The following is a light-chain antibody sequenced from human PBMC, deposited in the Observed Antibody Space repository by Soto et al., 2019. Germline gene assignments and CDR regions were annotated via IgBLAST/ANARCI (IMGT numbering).Light chain of an antibody. CDR1: QRVDDSH. V-gene: IGKV3-20*01. Sequence: ETVRTQSTATLSGSNSDRATLSCMASQRVDDSHLAWYQLRPGQAPRLLIDGASTRATGIPDRFSGSGSGTDFSLTIRGLKPEDFAVYYCQQYRMSPNTFGQGTRLEIK. CDR3: QQYRMSPNT. CDR2: GAS. J-gene: IGKJ5*01.